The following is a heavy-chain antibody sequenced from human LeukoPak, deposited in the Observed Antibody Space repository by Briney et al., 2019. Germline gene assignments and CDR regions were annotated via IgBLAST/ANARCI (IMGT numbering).Heavy chain of an antibody. CDR1: GFTFSSYW. V-gene: IGHV3-7*04. D-gene: IGHD3-10*01. J-gene: IGHJ4*02. CDR2: IKQDGSEK. CDR3: ARVWFGELFPSFDY. Sequence: PGGSLRLSCAVSGFTFSSYWMSWVRQAPGKGLEWVANIKQDGSEKYYVDSVKGRFTISRDNAKNSLYLQMNSLRAEDTAVYYCARVWFGELFPSFDYWGQGTLVTVSS.